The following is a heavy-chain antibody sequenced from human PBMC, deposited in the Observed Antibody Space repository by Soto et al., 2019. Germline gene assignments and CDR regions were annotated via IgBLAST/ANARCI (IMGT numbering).Heavy chain of an antibody. CDR2: IDWDDDK. V-gene: IGHV2-70*01. CDR3: ARIRYDILTGSPNWFDP. CDR1: GFSLSTSGMC. Sequence: SGPTLVNPTQTLTLTCTFSGFSLSTSGMCVSWIRQPPGKALEWLALIDWDDDKYYSTSLKTRLTISKDTSKNQVVLTMTNMDPVDTATYYCARIRYDILTGSPNWFDPWGQGTLVTVSS. J-gene: IGHJ5*02. D-gene: IGHD3-9*01.